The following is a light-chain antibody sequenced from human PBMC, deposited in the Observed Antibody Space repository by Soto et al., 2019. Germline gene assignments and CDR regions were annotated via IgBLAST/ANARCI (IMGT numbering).Light chain of an antibody. J-gene: IGLJ2*01. Sequence: QSVLTQPPSASGTPGQRVAISCSGGNSNIGINPVNWYLHLPRTDPKLLIYNSNQRPSGVPDLFSGSKSGTAASLAISGLQSEDEADYFCSAWDDTIYGPVFGGGTKLTVL. V-gene: IGLV1-44*01. CDR3: SAWDDTIYGPV. CDR2: NSN. CDR1: NSNIGINP.